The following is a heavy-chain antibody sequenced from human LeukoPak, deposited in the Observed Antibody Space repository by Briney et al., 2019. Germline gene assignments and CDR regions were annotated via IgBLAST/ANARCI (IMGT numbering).Heavy chain of an antibody. CDR1: GGSISSYY. CDR2: IYYGGST. V-gene: IGHV4-59*08. CDR3: ARHAQDYDFWSGSTEGGLSY. Sequence: SETLSLTCTVSGGSISSYYWSWIRQPPGKGLEWIGYIYYGGSTNYNPSLKSRVTISVDTSKNQFSLKLSSVTAADTAVYYCARHAQDYDFWSGSTEGGLSYWGQGTLVTVSS. J-gene: IGHJ4*02. D-gene: IGHD3-3*01.